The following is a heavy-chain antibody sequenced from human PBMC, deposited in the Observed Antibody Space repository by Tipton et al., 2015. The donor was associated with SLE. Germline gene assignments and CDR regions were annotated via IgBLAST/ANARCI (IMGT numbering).Heavy chain of an antibody. CDR1: GFTFSDYY. J-gene: IGHJ4*02. CDR2: IGGSDGTI. V-gene: IGHV3-11*01. CDR3: ARERLGIDY. Sequence: GSLRLSCAASGFTFSDYYMSWVRQAPGKGPEWISYIGGSDGTIYYADSVKGRFTISRDNAKNSLYLQLNGLRAEDTAVYYCARERLGIDYWGQGTLVTVSS. D-gene: IGHD7-27*01.